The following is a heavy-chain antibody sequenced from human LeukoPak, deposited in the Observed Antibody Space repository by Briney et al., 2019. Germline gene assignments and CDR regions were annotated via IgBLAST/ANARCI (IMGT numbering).Heavy chain of an antibody. CDR2: INHSGST. J-gene: IGHJ4*02. Sequence: SETLSLTCAVYGGSFSGYYWSWIRQPPGKGLEWIGEINHSGSTNYNPSLKSRVTISVDTSKNQFSLKLSSVTAADTAVYYCARHPSGHMVRGVMNLFDYWGQGTLVTVSS. V-gene: IGHV4-34*01. D-gene: IGHD3-10*01. CDR1: GGSFSGYY. CDR3: ARHPSGHMVRGVMNLFDY.